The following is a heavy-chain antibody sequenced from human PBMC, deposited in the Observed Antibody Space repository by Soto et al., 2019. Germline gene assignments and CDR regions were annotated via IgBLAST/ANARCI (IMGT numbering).Heavy chain of an antibody. CDR2: IYYSGRT. J-gene: IGHJ4*02. V-gene: IGHV4-39*01. CDR1: GDSISSSRYY. CDR3: ASYHGSESFYYNGIDY. Sequence: SETLSLTCAVSGDSISSSRYYWGWIRQPPGKGLEWIASIYYSGRTYYNPSLKSRVTISIDTSKSQFSLRLNSVTAADTAVYYCASYHGSESFYYNGIDYWGQGTLVTVSS. D-gene: IGHD3-10*01.